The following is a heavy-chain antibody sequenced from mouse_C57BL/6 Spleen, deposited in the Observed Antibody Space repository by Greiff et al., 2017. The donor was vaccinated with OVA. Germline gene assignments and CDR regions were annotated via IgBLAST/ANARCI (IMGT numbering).Heavy chain of an antibody. V-gene: IGHV5-6*01. J-gene: IGHJ2*01. CDR1: GFTFSSYG. Sequence: EVQRVESGGDLVKPGGSLKLSCEASGFTFSSYGMSWVPQTPDNRLEWVATIGSGGGYTYYPDSVKGRFTISRDNANNTLYLQMSSLKSEDTAMYYCARDYYGSTLYYFDYWGQGTTLTVSS. CDR2: IGSGGGYT. D-gene: IGHD1-1*01. CDR3: ARDYYGSTLYYFDY.